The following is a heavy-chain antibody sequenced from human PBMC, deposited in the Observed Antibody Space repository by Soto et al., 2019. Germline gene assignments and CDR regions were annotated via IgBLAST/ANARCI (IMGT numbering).Heavy chain of an antibody. V-gene: IGHV4-4*07. CDR2: IHTSGTT. J-gene: IGHJ5*02. CDR3: AKEHKGEP. CDR1: GVSISSYY. Sequence: SETLSLTCTVSGVSISSYYWNWIRQPAGKGLEWLGRIHTSGTTYYNPALKSRVTMSVDTYKNQFSVKLRSVTAADTAVYYCAKEHKGEPWGQGTLVTVSS.